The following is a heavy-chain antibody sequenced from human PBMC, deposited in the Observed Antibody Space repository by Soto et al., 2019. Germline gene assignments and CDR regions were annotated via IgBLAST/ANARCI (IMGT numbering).Heavy chain of an antibody. Sequence: QITLKESGPALVKPTQTLTLTCTFSGFSLSTSGVGVGWIRQPPGKALEWLALIDWDDDKHYSPSLRSRLTISKDISTNQLVHTMTNMDPVHTATYDCIRNGCGGDRRKSHPSHYCYGMEVWVQGPSVTVSS. CDR1: GFSLSTSGVG. D-gene: IGHD2-21*02. J-gene: IGHJ6*02. CDR2: IDWDDDK. V-gene: IGHV2-5*02. CDR3: IRNGCGGDRRKSHPSHYCYGMEV.